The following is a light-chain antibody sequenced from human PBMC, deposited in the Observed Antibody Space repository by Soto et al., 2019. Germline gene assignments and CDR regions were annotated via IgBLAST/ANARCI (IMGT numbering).Light chain of an antibody. V-gene: IGKV1-13*02. CDR3: QQFHGYPLT. CDR2: DAS. J-gene: IGKJ4*01. Sequence: AIQLTQSPSSLSASVGETVTITCRASQDISYALAWYQQKPGKPPKLLIYDASGLESGVPSRFSGSGSGTDFALTISSLLPDDFATYYRQQFHGYPLTFGGGTNVDI. CDR1: QDISYA.